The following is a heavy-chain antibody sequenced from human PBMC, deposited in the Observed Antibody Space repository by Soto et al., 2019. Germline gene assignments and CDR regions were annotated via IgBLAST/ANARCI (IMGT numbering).Heavy chain of an antibody. V-gene: IGHV1-18*01. D-gene: IGHD3-22*01. CDR1: GYTFTSYG. J-gene: IGHJ4*02. CDR2: IIAYNFNT. CDR3: ERDYYDSTGLTGDY. Sequence: ASVKVSCKASGYTFTSYGISLVRQAPVQVLELIVWIIAYNFNTNYSQKLQGRFTITTYTSTITSYIELMILISDDTSVYYCERDYYDSTGLTGDYWGQGTLVTVSS.